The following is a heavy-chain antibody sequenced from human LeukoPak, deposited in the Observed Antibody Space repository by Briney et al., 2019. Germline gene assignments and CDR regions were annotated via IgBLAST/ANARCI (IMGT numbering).Heavy chain of an antibody. Sequence: SQTLSLTCAISGDSVSNDNSAWNWIRQSPSRGLEWLGRTHYRSKWYHDYAVSVKSRILINPDTSKNQFSLQLNSVTLDDTAVYYCARDPSAITIFGGAFDSWGQGVLVTVSS. J-gene: IGHJ4*02. CDR1: GDSVSNDNSA. CDR2: THYRSKWYH. V-gene: IGHV6-1*01. CDR3: ARDPSAITIFGGAFDS. D-gene: IGHD3-3*01.